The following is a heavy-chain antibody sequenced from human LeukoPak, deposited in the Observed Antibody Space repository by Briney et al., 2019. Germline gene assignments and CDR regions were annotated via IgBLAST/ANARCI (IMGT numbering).Heavy chain of an antibody. D-gene: IGHD6-13*01. CDR2: IRQDGSDK. V-gene: IGHV3-7*01. CDR1: GFTSTTAW. CDR3: VVYKYILSWSAFDF. Sequence: PGGSLRLSCAISGFTSTTAWMTWVRQAPGKGLEWVADIRQDGSDKYYVDSVKGRFIISRDNAKKSVSLHMNNLRVEDTAVYYCVVYKYILSWSAFDFWGQGTMVTVSS. J-gene: IGHJ3*01.